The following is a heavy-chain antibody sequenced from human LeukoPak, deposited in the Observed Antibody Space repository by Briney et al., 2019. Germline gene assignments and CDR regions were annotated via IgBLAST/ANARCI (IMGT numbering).Heavy chain of an antibody. J-gene: IGHJ4*02. CDR2: IKQDGTEK. V-gene: IGHV3-7*04. CDR1: GFTLSSYW. Sequence: GGSLRLFCAASGFTLSSYWMSWVRQAPGEGLEWVANIKQDGTEKYYMDSVKGRFSISRDNAKNSLYLQMNALRAEDTAVYYCARDVRPDYWGQGTLVTVST. D-gene: IGHD6-6*01. CDR3: ARDVRPDY.